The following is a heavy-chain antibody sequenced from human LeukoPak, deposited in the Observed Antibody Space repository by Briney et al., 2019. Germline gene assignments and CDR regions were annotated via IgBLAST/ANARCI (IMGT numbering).Heavy chain of an antibody. V-gene: IGHV4-59*01. CDR2: IYYSGRT. Sequence: SETLSLTCTVSGGPISGYYWNWIRQPPGKGLEWIGSIYYSGRTSFNGSLKTRITMSVDTSKNQFSLKLTSVTTADTAVYYCASGGYSSGWYNLYYYYYMDVWGKGTTVTVSS. CDR1: GGPISGYY. CDR3: ASGGYSSGWYNLYYYYYMDV. D-gene: IGHD6-19*01. J-gene: IGHJ6*03.